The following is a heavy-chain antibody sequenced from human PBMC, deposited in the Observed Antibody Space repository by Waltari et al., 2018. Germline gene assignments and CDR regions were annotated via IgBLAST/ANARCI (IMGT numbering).Heavy chain of an antibody. V-gene: IGHV4-39*01. J-gene: IGHJ6*02. CDR1: GGSISSSSYY. CDR3: ATPSPFRRGSYGMDV. CDR2: IYYSGST. Sequence: QLQLQESGPGLVKPSETLSLTCTVPGGSISSSSYYWGWIRQPPGKGLEWIGSIYYSGSTYYNPSLKSRVTISVDTSKNQFSLKLSSVTAADTAVYYCATPSPFRRGSYGMDVWGQGTTVTVSS.